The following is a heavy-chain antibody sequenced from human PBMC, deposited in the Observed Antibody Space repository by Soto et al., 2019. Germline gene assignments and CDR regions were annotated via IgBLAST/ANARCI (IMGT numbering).Heavy chain of an antibody. CDR3: ARENSVQAWLRHFDH. Sequence: LRLSCEASGFSFSSFAMNWVRQAPGRGLEWVSYISDDGASIYYADSLKGRFTISRDNAKNSLSLQMNNLRAEDTAVYYCARENSVQAWLRHFDHWGLGTLVTVSS. CDR2: ISDDGASI. D-gene: IGHD5-18*01. J-gene: IGHJ4*02. CDR1: GFSFSSFA. V-gene: IGHV3-48*03.